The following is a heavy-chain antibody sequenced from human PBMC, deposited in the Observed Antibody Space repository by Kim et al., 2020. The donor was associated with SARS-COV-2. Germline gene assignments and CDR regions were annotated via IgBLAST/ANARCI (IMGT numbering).Heavy chain of an antibody. Sequence: SETLSLTCSVSGGSIRSGGKFWTWIRQHPAKGLEWIGYISYSGNSHYSPSLRSRVSISLQKSENQFSLELTSGTAADAAVYYGARGQPLDYWGQGILVTVSS. D-gene: IGHD2-2*01. CDR1: GGSIRSGGKF. V-gene: IGHV4-31*03. CDR2: ISYSGNS. CDR3: ARGQPLDY. J-gene: IGHJ4*02.